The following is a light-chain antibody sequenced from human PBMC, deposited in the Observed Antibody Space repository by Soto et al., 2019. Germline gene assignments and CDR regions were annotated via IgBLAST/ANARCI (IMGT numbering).Light chain of an antibody. V-gene: IGLV2-11*01. J-gene: IGLJ2*01. CDR3: CSYAGSYLVV. CDR1: SSDVGGYNY. Sequence: QSVLTQPRSVSGSPGQSVTISCTGTSSDVGGYNYVSWYQQHPGKAPKLMIYDVSKRPSGVPDRFSGSKSGNTASLTISGPQAEDEADYYCCSYAGSYLVVFGGGTKLTVL. CDR2: DVS.